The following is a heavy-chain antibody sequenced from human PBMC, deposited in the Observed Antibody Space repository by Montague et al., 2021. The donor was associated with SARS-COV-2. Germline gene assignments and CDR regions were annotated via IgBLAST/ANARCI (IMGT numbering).Heavy chain of an antibody. J-gene: IGHJ5*01. CDR1: GFVFHDYA. CDR2: ISGSGGGT. CDR3: ARDHERVGWPLDS. V-gene: IGHV3-23*01. D-gene: IGHD2-2*01. Sequence: SLRLSCAASGFVFHDYAINWIRQAPGKALEWVSAISGSGGGTYYAESVKGRFATSRDTSKNTVFLQMDNLRVEDTALYFCARDHERVGWPLDSWGQGTLVIVSS.